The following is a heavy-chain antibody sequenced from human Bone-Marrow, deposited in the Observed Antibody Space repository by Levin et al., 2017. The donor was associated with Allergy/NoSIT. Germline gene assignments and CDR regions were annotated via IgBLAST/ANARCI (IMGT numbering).Heavy chain of an antibody. D-gene: IGHD1-26*01. V-gene: IGHV4-59*01. J-gene: IGHJ4*02. CDR3: ARHQALRGSYPFAH. Sequence: SETLSLTCTVSGGSISNYYWSWIRQSPGKGLEWIGYIYYTGSTNYNPSLTSRVTISLNTSKTQFSLNLSSVTAADTAVYYCARHQALRGSYPFAHWGPGTLVTVPS. CDR1: GGSISNYY. CDR2: IYYTGST.